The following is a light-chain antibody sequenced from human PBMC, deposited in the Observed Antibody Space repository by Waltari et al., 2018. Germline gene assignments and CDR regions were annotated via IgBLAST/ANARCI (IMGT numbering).Light chain of an antibody. V-gene: IGLV4-69*01. CDR3: QTGGHGTWV. J-gene: IGLJ3*02. Sequence: QQPEKGPRYLMKVNSDGSPSKGDKIPDRCSGSSSGAEHYLTISSLQSEDEADYYCQTGGHGTWVFGGGTKLTVL. CDR2: VNSDGSP.